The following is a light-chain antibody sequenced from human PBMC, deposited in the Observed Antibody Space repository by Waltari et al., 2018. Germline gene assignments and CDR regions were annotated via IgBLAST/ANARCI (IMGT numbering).Light chain of an antibody. V-gene: IGKV4-1*01. J-gene: IGKJ2*01. Sequence: KSSQSVLYSSNNKNQLAWYQQKPGQPPKLLIYWASTRESGVPDRFSGSGSGTDFTLTISVLQAEDVAVYYCQQYYITPYTFGQGTKLEIK. CDR2: WAS. CDR3: QQYYITPYT. CDR1: QSVLYSSNNKNQ.